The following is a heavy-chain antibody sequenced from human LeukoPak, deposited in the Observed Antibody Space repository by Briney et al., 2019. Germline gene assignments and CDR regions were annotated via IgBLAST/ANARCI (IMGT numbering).Heavy chain of an antibody. CDR3: ARGVYTEMSTIMGHFDR. Sequence: SETLSLTCAVFGGSFSGYNWNWLRQPPRKGLEWIGEINHSGSTNYNPSLRSRVTISLDTSKNQFSLKLSSMTAADTAVYYCARGVYTEMSTIMGHFDRWGRGTPVAVSS. V-gene: IGHV4-34*01. D-gene: IGHD5-24*01. CDR1: GGSFSGYN. J-gene: IGHJ4*02. CDR2: INHSGST.